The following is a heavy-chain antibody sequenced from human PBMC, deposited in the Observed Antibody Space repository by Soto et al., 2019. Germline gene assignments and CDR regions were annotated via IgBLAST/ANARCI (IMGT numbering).Heavy chain of an antibody. Sequence: ASGKVSCKASGYTFTSYGISWGRQAPGQGLEWMGWISAYNGNTNYAQKLQGRVTMTTDTSTSTAYMELRSLRSDDTAVYYCARAGAIVVVPAANDNWFDPWGQGTLVTVSS. CDR2: ISAYNGNT. V-gene: IGHV1-18*01. CDR3: ARAGAIVVVPAANDNWFDP. J-gene: IGHJ5*02. D-gene: IGHD2-2*01. CDR1: GYTFTSYG.